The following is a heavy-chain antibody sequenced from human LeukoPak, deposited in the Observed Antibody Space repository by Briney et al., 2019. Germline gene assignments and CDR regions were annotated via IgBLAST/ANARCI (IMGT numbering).Heavy chain of an antibody. J-gene: IGHJ4*02. V-gene: IGHV3-7*01. D-gene: IGHD3-10*01. Sequence: PGGSLRLSCAASGFTFSSYWMSWVRQAPGKGLEWVANIKEDGGEKYSVDSVKGRFTISRDNAMNSLYLEMNSLRAEDTAVYYCARGWAYGPYYFDYWGQGTLVTVSS. CDR3: ARGWAYGPYYFDY. CDR2: IKEDGGEK. CDR1: GFTFSSYW.